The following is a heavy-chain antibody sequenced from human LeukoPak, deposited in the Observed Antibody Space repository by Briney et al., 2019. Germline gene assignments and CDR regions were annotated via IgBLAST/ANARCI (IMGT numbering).Heavy chain of an antibody. J-gene: IGHJ6*02. D-gene: IGHD2-15*01. Sequence: ASVKVSCKASGYTFTSYGISWVRQAPGQGLEWMGWISAYNGNTNYAQKLQGRVTMTTDTSTSTAYMELRSLRSDDTAVYYCARVVVVADTLYYYYGMDVWGQGTTVTVSS. CDR2: ISAYNGNT. V-gene: IGHV1-18*01. CDR1: GYTFTSYG. CDR3: ARVVVVADTLYYYYGMDV.